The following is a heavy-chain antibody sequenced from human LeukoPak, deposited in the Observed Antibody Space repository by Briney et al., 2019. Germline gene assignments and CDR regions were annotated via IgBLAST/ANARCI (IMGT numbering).Heavy chain of an antibody. D-gene: IGHD3-10*01. CDR3: ARERFGELFPWFDP. CDR2: ISGSGGST. J-gene: IGHJ5*02. CDR1: GFTFSSYA. V-gene: IGHV3-23*01. Sequence: GGSLRLSCAASGFTFSSYAMSWVRQAPGKGLEWVSAISGSGGSTYYADSVKGRFTISRDNSKNTLYLQMNSLRAEDTALYHCARERFGELFPWFDPWGQGTLVTVSS.